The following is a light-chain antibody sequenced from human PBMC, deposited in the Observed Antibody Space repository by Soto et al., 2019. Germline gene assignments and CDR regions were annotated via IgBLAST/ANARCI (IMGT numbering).Light chain of an antibody. J-gene: IGKJ1*01. CDR3: QQYNSYWT. CDR2: KAS. V-gene: IGKV1-5*03. Sequence: TQSPDTLSLSPGEVATLSCRASQSISSTQLVWYQQKPGSAPKLLIYKASTLDSGVPSRFSGNGSGTDFALTINNVQPEDCATYYCQQYNSYWTFGLGTKVDI. CDR1: QSISSTQ.